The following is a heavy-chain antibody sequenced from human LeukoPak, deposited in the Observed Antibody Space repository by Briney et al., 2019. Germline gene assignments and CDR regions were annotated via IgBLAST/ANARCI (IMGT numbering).Heavy chain of an antibody. CDR1: GFTFDDYA. J-gene: IGHJ6*02. V-gene: IGHV3-9*01. CDR2: ISWNSGSI. CDR3: AKSVAVAGNGMDV. Sequence: PGRSLRLSCAASGFTFDDYAMHWVRQAPGKGLEWVSGISWNSGSIGYADSVKGRFTISRDNAKNSLYLQMNSLRAEDTALYYCAKSVAVAGNGMDVWGQGTTVTVSS. D-gene: IGHD6-19*01.